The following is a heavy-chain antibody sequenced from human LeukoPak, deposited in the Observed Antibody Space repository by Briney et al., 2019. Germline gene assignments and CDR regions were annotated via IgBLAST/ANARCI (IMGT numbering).Heavy chain of an antibody. CDR3: TTTPYGSGTHFDY. J-gene: IGHJ4*02. CDR2: IKSKTDGGTT. V-gene: IGHV3-15*01. D-gene: IGHD3-10*01. Sequence: GGSLRLSCAASGASGFTFTSAWMTWVRQAPGKGLEWVGHIKSKTDGGTTDYAAPVEGRFTISTDDSKNTLYLQMTSLKTEDTAVYYCTTTPYGSGTHFDYWGQGTLVTVSS. CDR1: GFTFTSAW.